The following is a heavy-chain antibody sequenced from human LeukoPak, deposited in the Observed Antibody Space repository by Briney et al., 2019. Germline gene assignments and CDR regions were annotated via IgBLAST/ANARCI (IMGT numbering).Heavy chain of an antibody. V-gene: IGHV3-23*01. CDR3: AKDPGVVLAHYFDY. D-gene: IGHD2-2*01. J-gene: IGHJ4*02. Sequence: GGSLRLSCAASGFTFSSYAMNCVRQAPGKGLEWVSGTGSTGVSTFYADSVKGRFTVSRDNSKNTLSLQMNSLRAEDTAVYYCAKDPGVVLAHYFDYWGQGTLVTVSS. CDR1: GFTFSSYA. CDR2: TGSTGVST.